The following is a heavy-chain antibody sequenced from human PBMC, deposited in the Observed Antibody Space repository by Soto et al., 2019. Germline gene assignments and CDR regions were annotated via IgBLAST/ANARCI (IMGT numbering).Heavy chain of an antibody. D-gene: IGHD3-16*02. V-gene: IGHV4-59*01. Sequence: PSETLSLTCTVSGGSISSYYWSWIRQPPGKGLEWIGYIYYSGSTNYNPSLKSRVTISVDTSKNQFSLKLSSVTAADTAVYYCARATYYDYVWGSYRSRYYFDYWGQGTLVTVSS. J-gene: IGHJ4*02. CDR1: GGSISSYY. CDR2: IYYSGST. CDR3: ARATYYDYVWGSYRSRYYFDY.